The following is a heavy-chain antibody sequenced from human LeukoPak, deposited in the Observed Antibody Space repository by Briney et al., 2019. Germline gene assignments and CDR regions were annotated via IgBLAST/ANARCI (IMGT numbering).Heavy chain of an antibody. J-gene: IGHJ5*02. CDR1: GYTLTGYY. D-gene: IGHD3-9*01. CDR3: ARNFDMKGFDP. Sequence: ASVKVSCKASGYTLTGYYMNWVRQAPGQGLEWMGWINSDSGFTKYAQKFQGRVTMTRDTSITTVYMDLTRLTSDDTAVYYCARNFDMKGFDPWGQGTLVTVSS. V-gene: IGHV1-2*02. CDR2: INSDSGFT.